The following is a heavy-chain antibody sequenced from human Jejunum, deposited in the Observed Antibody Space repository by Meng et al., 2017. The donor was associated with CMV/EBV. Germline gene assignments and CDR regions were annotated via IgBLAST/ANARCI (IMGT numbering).Heavy chain of an antibody. CDR3: ARVGDAVEDGVWAFDY. Sequence: SGFTFSRNAMHWVRQAPGKGLEWVAVVSFDGSNKFYADSVKGRFIISRDNSKSTLYLQMSSLTAEDTALYFCARVGDAVEDGVWAFDYWGQGTLVTVSS. CDR2: VSFDGSNK. J-gene: IGHJ4*02. CDR1: GFTFSRNA. D-gene: IGHD1-26*01. V-gene: IGHV3-30*04.